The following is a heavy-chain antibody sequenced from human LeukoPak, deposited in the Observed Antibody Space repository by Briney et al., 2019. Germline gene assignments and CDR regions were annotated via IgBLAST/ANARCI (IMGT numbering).Heavy chain of an antibody. J-gene: IGHJ4*02. D-gene: IGHD5-18*01. CDR2: IKQDGSEK. CDR1: GLTFSNIW. V-gene: IGHV3-7*01. CDR3: ARTRGYSYGYGFDY. Sequence: GSLRLSCAASGLTFSNIWMTWVRQAPGKGLEWVANIKQDGSEKYYVDSVKGRFTISRDNAKNSLYLQMNSLRAEDTAVYYCARTRGYSYGYGFDYWGQGTLVTVSS.